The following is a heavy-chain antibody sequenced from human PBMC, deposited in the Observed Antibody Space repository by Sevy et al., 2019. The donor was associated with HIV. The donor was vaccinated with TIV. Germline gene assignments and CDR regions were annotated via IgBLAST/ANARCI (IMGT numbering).Heavy chain of an antibody. CDR2: ISGSGCST. Sequence: GGSLRLSCAASGFTFSSYAMSWVRQAPGKGLEWVSDISGSGCSTYYADSVKGRFTISRDNSKNTLYLQMNSLRAEDTAVYYCAKEVVKFYYGSGSTFDYWGQGTLVTVSS. CDR1: GFTFSSYA. J-gene: IGHJ4*02. CDR3: AKEVVKFYYGSGSTFDY. D-gene: IGHD3-10*01. V-gene: IGHV3-23*01.